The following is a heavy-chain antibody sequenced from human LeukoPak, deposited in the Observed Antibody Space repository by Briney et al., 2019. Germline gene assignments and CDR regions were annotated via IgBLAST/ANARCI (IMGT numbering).Heavy chain of an antibody. CDR1: GLTASRNY. D-gene: IGHD4-17*01. CDR3: ARVSGDYTYYFDY. J-gene: IGHJ4*02. V-gene: IGHV3-66*01. CDR2: IYSGGNT. Sequence: GGSLRLSCAASGLTASRNYMSWVRQAPGKGLEWVSVIYSGGNTYFADSVKGRFTISRDNSKNTLYLQMNSLRAEDTAVYYCARVSGDYTYYFDYWGQGTLVTVSS.